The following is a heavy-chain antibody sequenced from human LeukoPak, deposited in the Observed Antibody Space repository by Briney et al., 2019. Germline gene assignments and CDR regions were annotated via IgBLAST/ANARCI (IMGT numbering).Heavy chain of an antibody. V-gene: IGHV3-48*03. CDR1: GFTFSSYE. CDR3: ARGGGYYYDSSGYYYDY. D-gene: IGHD3-22*01. CDR2: ISSSGSTI. Sequence: GGSLRPSCAASGFTFSSYEMYWVRQAPGKGLEWVSYISSSGSTIHYADSVKGRFTISRDNAKNSLYLQMNSLRAEDTAVYYCARGGGYYYDSSGYYYDYWGQGTLVTVSS. J-gene: IGHJ4*02.